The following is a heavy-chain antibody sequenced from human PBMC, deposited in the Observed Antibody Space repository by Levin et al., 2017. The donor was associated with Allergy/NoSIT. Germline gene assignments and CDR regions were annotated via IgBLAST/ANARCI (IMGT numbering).Heavy chain of an antibody. CDR3: ARSWEAAGTSIDY. J-gene: IGHJ4*02. V-gene: IGHV3-30-3*01. CDR2: ISYDGSNK. Sequence: PGGSLRLSCAASGFTFSSYAMHWVRQAPGKGLEWVAVISYDGSNKYYADSVKGRFTISRDNSKNTLYLQMNSLRAEDTAVYYCARSWEAAGTSIDYWGQGTLVTVSS. D-gene: IGHD6-13*01. CDR1: GFTFSSYA.